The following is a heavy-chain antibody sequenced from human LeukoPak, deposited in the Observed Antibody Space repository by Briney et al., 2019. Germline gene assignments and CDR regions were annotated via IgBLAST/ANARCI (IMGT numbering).Heavy chain of an antibody. Sequence: PSETLSLTCAVSGGSISNSNWWTWVRQPPGRGLEWIGEIYHSGSTNYNPSLKSRVTISVDKSKNQFSLKLSSVIGADTAVYYCARVITIGDANYFDYWGQGTLVTVSS. J-gene: IGHJ4*02. CDR1: GGSISNSNW. CDR3: ARVITIGDANYFDY. CDR2: IYHSGST. D-gene: IGHD3-16*01. V-gene: IGHV4-4*02.